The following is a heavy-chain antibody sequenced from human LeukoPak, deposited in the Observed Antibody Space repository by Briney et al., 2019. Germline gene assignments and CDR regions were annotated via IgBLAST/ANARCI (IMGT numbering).Heavy chain of an antibody. D-gene: IGHD4-17*01. CDR3: AMAMTTVTTDAFDI. CDR1: GDSISTYY. J-gene: IGHJ3*02. V-gene: IGHV4-59*08. Sequence: SETLSLTCTVSGDSISTYYWSWIRQPPGKGLECIGHVSYSGSTDYNPSLKSRLTMSIDSSTNQFSLKLSSVTAADTAVYYCAMAMTTVTTDAFDIWGQGTMVTVSS. CDR2: VSYSGST.